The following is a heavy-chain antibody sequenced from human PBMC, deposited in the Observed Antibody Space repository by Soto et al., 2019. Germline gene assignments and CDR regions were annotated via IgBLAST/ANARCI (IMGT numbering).Heavy chain of an antibody. D-gene: IGHD6-25*01. J-gene: IGHJ4*02. CDR3: ATQRGGGGY. CDR2: IYSGGYT. V-gene: IGHV3-53*01. Sequence: EVQLVESGGGLIQPGGSLRLSCAVSGFTVSNNYMSWVRQAPGKGLEGVSVIYSGGYTAYGDSVKGRFTISRDNSKNTHNFQKHSPGAADPVVYFCATQRGGGGYWGQGTLVTVSS. CDR1: GFTVSNNY.